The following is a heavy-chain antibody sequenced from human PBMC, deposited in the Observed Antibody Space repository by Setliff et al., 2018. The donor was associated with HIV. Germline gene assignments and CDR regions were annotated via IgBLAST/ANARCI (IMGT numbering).Heavy chain of an antibody. Sequence: GASVKVSCKASGGTFSSYPISWVRQAPGQGLEWMGGIIPNMGDTQYEQKFQGRIIMTRDTSINTAYMELSSLISDDTALYYCERQDIPTGYYLFDYWGQGTQVTVSS. CDR3: ERQDIPTGYYLFDY. CDR2: IIPNMGDT. D-gene: IGHD3-9*01. V-gene: IGHV1-2*02. CDR1: GGTFSSYP. J-gene: IGHJ4*02.